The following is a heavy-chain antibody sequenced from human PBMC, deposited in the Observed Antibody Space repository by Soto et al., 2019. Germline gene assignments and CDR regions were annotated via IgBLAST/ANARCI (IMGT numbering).Heavy chain of an antibody. Sequence: SETLSLTCTVSGGSISSYYWSWIRQPPGKGLEWIGYIYYSGSTNYNPSLKSRVTISVDTSKNQFSLKLSSVTAADTAVYYCARGGLLGDFWSGYFSPYDYWGQGTLVTVSP. CDR2: IYYSGST. J-gene: IGHJ4*02. CDR1: GGSISSYY. CDR3: ARGGLLGDFWSGYFSPYDY. D-gene: IGHD3-3*01. V-gene: IGHV4-59*08.